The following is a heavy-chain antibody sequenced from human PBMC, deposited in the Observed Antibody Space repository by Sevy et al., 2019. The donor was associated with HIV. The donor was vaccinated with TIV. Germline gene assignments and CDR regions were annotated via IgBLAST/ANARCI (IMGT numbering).Heavy chain of an antibody. CDR1: GFTLSSHG. D-gene: IGHD3-3*01. CDR3: ARTFDFWSTYYTGAYYYYGIDV. J-gene: IGHJ6*02. V-gene: IGHV3-33*01. Sequence: GGSLRLSCVASGFTLSSHGMHWVRQAPGKGLEWVSLIWFDGSHKFYADSVKGRFTISRDNSKNTLYLQMNSLRAEDTADDYGARTFDFWSTYYTGAYYYYGIDVWGQGTTVTVSS. CDR2: IWFDGSHK.